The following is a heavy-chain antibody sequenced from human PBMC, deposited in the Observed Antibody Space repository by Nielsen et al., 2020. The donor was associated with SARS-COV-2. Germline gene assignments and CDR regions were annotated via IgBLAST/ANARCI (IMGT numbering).Heavy chain of an antibody. D-gene: IGHD4-23*01. Sequence: SGPTLVKPTQTLTLTCTFSGFSLSTSGVGVGWIRQPPGKALEWLALIYWDDDKRYSPSLKSRLTITKDTSKNQVVLTMTNMDPVDTATYYCAHSVYGGNSFLTSYYFDYWGQGTLVTVSS. CDR2: IYWDDDK. CDR3: AHSVYGGNSFLTSYYFDY. V-gene: IGHV2-5*02. J-gene: IGHJ4*02. CDR1: GFSLSTSGVG.